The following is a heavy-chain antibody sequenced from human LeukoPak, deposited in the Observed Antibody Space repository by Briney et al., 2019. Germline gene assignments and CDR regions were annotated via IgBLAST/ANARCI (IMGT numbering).Heavy chain of an antibody. D-gene: IGHD2-2*01. CDR1: GGSISSYY. CDR3: ARCTSCSEVGTFDY. V-gene: IGHV4-59*01. CDR2: IYYSGST. Sequence: PSETLSLTCTVSGGSISSYYWSWIRQPPGKGLEWIGYIYYSGSTNYNPSPKSRVTISVDTSKNQFSLKLSSVTAADTAVYYCARCTSCSEVGTFDYWGQGTLVTVSS. J-gene: IGHJ4*02.